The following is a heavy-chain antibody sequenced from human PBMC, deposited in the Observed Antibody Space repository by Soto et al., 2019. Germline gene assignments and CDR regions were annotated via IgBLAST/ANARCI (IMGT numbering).Heavy chain of an antibody. V-gene: IGHV3-30*18. CDR2: ISYDGSNK. D-gene: IGHD6-19*01. CDR1: GFTFSSYG. Sequence: GGSLRLSCAASGFTFSSYGMHWVRHAPGKGLEWVAVISYDGSNKYYADSVKGRFTISRDNSKNTLYLQMNSLRAEDTAVYYCAKAGTGYSSGWYWFDPWGQGTLVTVSS. CDR3: AKAGTGYSSGWYWFDP. J-gene: IGHJ5*02.